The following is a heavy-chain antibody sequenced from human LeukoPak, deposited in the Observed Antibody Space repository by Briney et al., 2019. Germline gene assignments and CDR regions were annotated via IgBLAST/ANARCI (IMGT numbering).Heavy chain of an antibody. CDR3: AREHQLLYLDC. J-gene: IGHJ4*02. Sequence: GGSLRLSCAASGFTVSSNYMSWVREAPGKGLEWVSVIYSGGSTYYADSVKGRFTISRDNSKNTLYLQMNSLRAEDTAVYYWAREHQLLYLDCWGQGTLVTVSS. D-gene: IGHD2-2*01. CDR2: IYSGGST. CDR1: GFTVSSNY. V-gene: IGHV3-66*02.